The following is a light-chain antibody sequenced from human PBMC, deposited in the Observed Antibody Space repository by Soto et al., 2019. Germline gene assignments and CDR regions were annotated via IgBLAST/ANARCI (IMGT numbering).Light chain of an antibody. CDR3: QQYGSSPIT. V-gene: IGKV3-20*01. Sequence: VLTQSPATRSLSPGERATLSCRASLNVNSYLAWHQQKPGQAPRLLIYGAASRATGIPDRFSGSGSGTDFTLTISRLEPEDFAVYYCQQYGSSPITFGQGTRLEIK. J-gene: IGKJ5*01. CDR2: GAA. CDR1: LNVNSY.